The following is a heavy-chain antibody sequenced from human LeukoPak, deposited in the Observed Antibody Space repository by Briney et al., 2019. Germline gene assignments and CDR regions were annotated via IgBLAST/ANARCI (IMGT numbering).Heavy chain of an antibody. V-gene: IGHV3-23*01. J-gene: IGHJ4*02. CDR3: AKWTTGYFDY. CDR2: ISGSGGST. D-gene: IGHD4-17*01. CDR1: GFTFSRYA. Sequence: GGSLRLSCAASGFTFSRYAMSWVRQAPGKGLEWVSAISGSGGSTYYADSVKGRFTISRDNSKNTLYLQMNSLRAEDTAVYHCAKWTTGYFDYWGQGTLVTVSS.